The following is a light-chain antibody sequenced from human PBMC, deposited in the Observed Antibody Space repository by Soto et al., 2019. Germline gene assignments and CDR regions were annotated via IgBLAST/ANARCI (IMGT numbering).Light chain of an antibody. CDR3: QQRAKWPST. CDR2: DAY. CDR1: QSLDRY. V-gene: IGKV3-11*01. Sequence: EVVLTQSPDTLSLSPGATATLSCRASQSLDRYVAWYEQKVGQAPRLLIYDAYSRATGVGARFTGSTYATDGSITLPSLETEDGEVYDGQQRAKWPSTFGPGTKVET. J-gene: IGKJ2*02.